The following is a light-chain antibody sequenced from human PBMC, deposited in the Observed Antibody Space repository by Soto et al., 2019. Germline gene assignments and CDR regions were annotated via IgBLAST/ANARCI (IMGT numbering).Light chain of an antibody. CDR2: DAS. Sequence: EIVLTQSPATLSLSPGERDTLSCRASQSVSRYLAWYQQKPGQAPRLLIYDASNRATGIPARFSGSGSGTDFTLTISSLEPEDFAVYYCQQRSNWPWTFGQGTKVEIK. J-gene: IGKJ1*01. V-gene: IGKV3-11*01. CDR3: QQRSNWPWT. CDR1: QSVSRY.